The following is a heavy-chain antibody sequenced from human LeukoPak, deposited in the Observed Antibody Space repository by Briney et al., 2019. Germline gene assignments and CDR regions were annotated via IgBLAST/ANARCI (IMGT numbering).Heavy chain of an antibody. J-gene: IGHJ4*02. CDR2: ISSSSSYI. Sequence: GGSLRLSCAASGFTFSSYSMNWVRQAPGKGLEWVSSISSSSSYIYYADSVKGRFTISRDNAKNSLYLQMNSLRAEDTAVYYCARSLRQWLADYFDYWGQGTLVTVSS. V-gene: IGHV3-21*01. CDR3: ARSLRQWLADYFDY. CDR1: GFTFSSYS. D-gene: IGHD6-19*01.